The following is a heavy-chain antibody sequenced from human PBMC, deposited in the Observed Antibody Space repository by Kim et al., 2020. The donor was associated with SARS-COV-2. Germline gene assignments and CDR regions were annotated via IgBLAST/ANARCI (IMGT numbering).Heavy chain of an antibody. CDR3: ARAGDYDISGYYGFFHH. D-gene: IGHD3-22*01. V-gene: IGHV3-74*01. Sequence: SVKGRFTISRDNAKNTLYLQMNSLRPEDTAVYYCARAGDYDISGYYGFFHHWGQGVLLTVSS. J-gene: IGHJ1*01.